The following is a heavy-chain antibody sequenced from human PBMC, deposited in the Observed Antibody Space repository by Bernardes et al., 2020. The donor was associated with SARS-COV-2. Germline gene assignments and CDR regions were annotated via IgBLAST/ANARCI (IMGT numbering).Heavy chain of an antibody. J-gene: IGHJ4*02. CDR3: ARSIPLSSGWFHLDY. D-gene: IGHD6-19*01. V-gene: IGHV1-8*01. CDR2: MNPTSGST. CDR1: GFNFPSYE. Sequence: ASEKVSCKASGFNFPSYEISWVRQASGQGLEWMGRMNPTSGSTGYAQKFQGRVTMTRDTSISTAYMELTGLTSEDAAVYFCARSIPLSSGWFHLDYWGPGTVVIVSS.